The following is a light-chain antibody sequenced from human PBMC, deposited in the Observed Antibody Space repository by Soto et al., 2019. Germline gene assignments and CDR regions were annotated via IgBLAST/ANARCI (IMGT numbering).Light chain of an antibody. CDR1: QSVSTD. Sequence: EIVMTQSPATLSVSPGERATLSCRASQSVSTDLAWYQHKPGQAPRLLIYGASTRATGIPARFSGSGSGAEFTLTISSLQSEDFAVYYCQQYNNWITFGQGTRLDIK. CDR3: QQYNNWIT. CDR2: GAS. J-gene: IGKJ5*01. V-gene: IGKV3-15*01.